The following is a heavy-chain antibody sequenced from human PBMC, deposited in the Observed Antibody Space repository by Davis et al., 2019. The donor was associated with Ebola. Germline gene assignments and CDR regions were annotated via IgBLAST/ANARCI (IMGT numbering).Heavy chain of an antibody. Sequence: GSLRLSCAVYGGSFSGYYWSWIRQPPEKGLEWIGEINHSGSTNYNPSLKSRVTISVDTSKNQFSLKLSSVTAADTAVYYCARGVSLYYYYGMDVWGQGTTVTVSS. CDR1: GGSFSGYY. CDR2: INHSGST. V-gene: IGHV4-34*01. CDR3: ARGVSLYYYYGMDV. J-gene: IGHJ6*02.